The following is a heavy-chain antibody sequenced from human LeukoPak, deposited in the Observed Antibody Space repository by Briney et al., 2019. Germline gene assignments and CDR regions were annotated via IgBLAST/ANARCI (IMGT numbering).Heavy chain of an antibody. D-gene: IGHD1-26*01. CDR2: IYSGGTT. Sequence: SETLSLTCTVSGGSISSYYWSWIRQPAGKGLEWIGRIYSGGTTNYNPSLKSRVTMSVDSSNNQFSLKLSSVTAADTAVFYCARENTGSYREFDYWGQGTLVTVSS. CDR1: GGSISSYY. CDR3: ARENTGSYREFDY. J-gene: IGHJ4*02. V-gene: IGHV4-4*07.